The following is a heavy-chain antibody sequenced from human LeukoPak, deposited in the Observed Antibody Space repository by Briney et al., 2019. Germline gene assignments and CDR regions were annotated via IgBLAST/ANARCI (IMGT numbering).Heavy chain of an antibody. CDR1: GYTLTELY. V-gene: IGHV1-24*01. CDR2: FDPEDGET. Sequence: ASLKVSCEVSGYTLTELYMHGVRQAPGKWLEWMGGFDPEDGETIYAQKCQGRVTMTEATSTDTAYMKLRSLRSEDTAVYYCATWVPDDYWGQGTLVTVSS. J-gene: IGHJ4*02. D-gene: IGHD1-14*01. CDR3: ATWVPDDY.